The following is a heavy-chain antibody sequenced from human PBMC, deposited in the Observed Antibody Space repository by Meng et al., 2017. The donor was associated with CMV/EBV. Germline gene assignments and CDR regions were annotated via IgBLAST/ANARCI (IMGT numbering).Heavy chain of an antibody. V-gene: IGHV3-7*01. J-gene: IGHJ6*02. CDR2: IKQDGSEK. D-gene: IGHD3-3*01. CDR3: ARQMFGVVRGMDV. CDR1: GFTFSSYW. Sequence: GESLKISCAASGFTFSSYWMSWVRQAPGKGLEWVANIKQDGSEKYYVDSVKGRFTISRDNAKNSLYLQMNSLRAEDTDVYYCARQMFGVVRGMDVWGQGTTVTVSS.